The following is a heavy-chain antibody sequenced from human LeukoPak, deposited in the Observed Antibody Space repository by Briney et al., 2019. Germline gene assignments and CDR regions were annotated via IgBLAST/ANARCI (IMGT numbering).Heavy chain of an antibody. CDR1: GGSISSGGYY. J-gene: IGHJ6*02. CDR3: AGDMGRVGGAQLPYGMDV. CDR2: IYYSGST. D-gene: IGHD3-16*01. V-gene: IGHV4-31*03. Sequence: PSETLSLTCTVSGGSISSGGYYWSWIRQHPGKGLEWIGYIYYSGSTYYNPSLKSRVTISVDTSKNQFSLKLSSVTAADTAVYYCAGDMGRVGGAQLPYGMDVWGQGTTVTVSS.